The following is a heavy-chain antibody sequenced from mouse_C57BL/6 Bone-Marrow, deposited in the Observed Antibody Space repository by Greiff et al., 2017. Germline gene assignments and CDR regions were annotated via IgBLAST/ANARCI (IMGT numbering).Heavy chain of an antibody. Sequence: VKLVESGAELARPGASVKLSCKASGYTFTSYGISWVKQRTGQGLEWIGEIYPRSGNTYYNETFKGKATLTADKSSSTAYMELRSLTSEDSAVYFCARLNPYYFDYWGQGTTLTVSA. V-gene: IGHV1-81*01. CDR1: GYTFTSYG. CDR2: IYPRSGNT. D-gene: IGHD1-3*01. J-gene: IGHJ2*01. CDR3: ARLNPYYFDY.